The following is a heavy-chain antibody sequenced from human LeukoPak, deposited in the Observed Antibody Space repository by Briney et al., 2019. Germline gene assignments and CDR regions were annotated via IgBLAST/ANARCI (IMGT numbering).Heavy chain of an antibody. J-gene: IGHJ6*03. CDR2: INHSGST. CDR1: GGSFSDYY. Sequence: NASETLSLTCAVYGGSFSDYYWSWIRQPPGKGLEWIGEINHSGSTNYNPSLKSRISMSVDKSKNQFSLKLSSVAAADTAVYYCARDARGIAARPYYFYYMDVWGKGTTVTVSS. V-gene: IGHV4-34*10. CDR3: ARDARGIAARPYYFYYMDV. D-gene: IGHD6-6*01.